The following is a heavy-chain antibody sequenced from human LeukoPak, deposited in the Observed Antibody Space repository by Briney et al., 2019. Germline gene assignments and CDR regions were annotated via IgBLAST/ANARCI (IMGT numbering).Heavy chain of an antibody. Sequence: PGGSLRLSCAASGFTVSSNYMSWVRQAPGKGLEWVSVIYSGGSTYYADSVKGRFTISRHNSKNTLYLQMNGLRVEDTAVYYCARVSDFWSGYYVDVWGQGTTVTVSS. V-gene: IGHV3-53*04. CDR2: IYSGGST. J-gene: IGHJ6*02. CDR3: ARVSDFWSGYYVDV. CDR1: GFTVSSNY. D-gene: IGHD3-3*01.